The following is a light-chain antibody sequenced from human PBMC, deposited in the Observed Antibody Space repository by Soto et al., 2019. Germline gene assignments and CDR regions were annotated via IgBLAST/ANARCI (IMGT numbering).Light chain of an antibody. CDR2: AAS. V-gene: IGKV1-27*01. CDR1: QGISNY. Sequence: DIQMTQSPSSLSASVGDRVTITCRASQGISNYLAWYQKKPGKVPKLLIYAASTLQSGVPSRFSGSGSGTDFTITISSLQPEDVATYYCQKYHSATWTFGQGTKVEIK. CDR3: QKYHSATWT. J-gene: IGKJ1*01.